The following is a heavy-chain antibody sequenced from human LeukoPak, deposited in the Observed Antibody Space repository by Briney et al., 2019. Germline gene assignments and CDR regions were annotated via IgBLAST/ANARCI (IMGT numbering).Heavy chain of an antibody. D-gene: IGHD2-15*01. Sequence: KLGESLRISCKGSGYSFTSYWISWVRQMPGKGLEWMGWIDPSDSYTNYSPSFQGHVTISADKSISTAYLQWSSPKASDTAMYYCARHRYCSGGSCNGDFQHWGQGTLVTVSS. V-gene: IGHV5-10-1*01. J-gene: IGHJ1*01. CDR1: GYSFTSYW. CDR2: IDPSDSYT. CDR3: ARHRYCSGGSCNGDFQH.